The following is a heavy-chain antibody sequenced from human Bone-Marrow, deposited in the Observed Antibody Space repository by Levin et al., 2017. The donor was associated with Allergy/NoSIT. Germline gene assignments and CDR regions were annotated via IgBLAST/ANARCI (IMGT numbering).Heavy chain of an antibody. D-gene: IGHD3-22*01. V-gene: IGHV3-48*02. Sequence: GGSLRLSCAASGFTFSNYNMNWVRQAPGKGLEWVSYISSRGTPIYYADSVKGRFSISRDNAKNSLYLQMNSLRDEDTAVYFCAREGPFYYYSSPLLGFESWGQGTLVTVSS. J-gene: IGHJ4*02. CDR2: ISSRGTPI. CDR1: GFTFSNYN. CDR3: AREGPFYYYSSPLLGFES.